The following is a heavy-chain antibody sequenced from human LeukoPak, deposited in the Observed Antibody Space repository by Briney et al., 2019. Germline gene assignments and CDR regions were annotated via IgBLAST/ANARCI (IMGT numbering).Heavy chain of an antibody. CDR1: GFTFGSNW. Sequence: PGGSLRLSCAASGFTFGSNWMSWVRQAPGKGLEWVAHINQDGSVRYYVDSVKGRFTISRDNTKNSLYLQMNNLRVDDTAICYCARDPSTASAWFYFDLWGQGTLVTVSS. CDR2: INQDGSVR. D-gene: IGHD6-19*01. J-gene: IGHJ4*02. CDR3: ARDPSTASAWFYFDL. V-gene: IGHV3-7*01.